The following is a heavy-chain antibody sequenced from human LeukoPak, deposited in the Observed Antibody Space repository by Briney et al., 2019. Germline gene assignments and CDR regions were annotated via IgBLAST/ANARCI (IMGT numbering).Heavy chain of an antibody. Sequence: SVKVSCKASGGTFSSYTISWVRQAPGQGLEWTGRIIPILGIANYAQKFQGRVTITADKSTSTAYMELSSLRSEDTAVYYCARGGYYDSSGYYYRDYWGQGTLVTVSS. CDR1: GGTFSSYT. J-gene: IGHJ4*02. D-gene: IGHD3-22*01. CDR2: IIPILGIA. CDR3: ARGGYYDSSGYYYRDY. V-gene: IGHV1-69*02.